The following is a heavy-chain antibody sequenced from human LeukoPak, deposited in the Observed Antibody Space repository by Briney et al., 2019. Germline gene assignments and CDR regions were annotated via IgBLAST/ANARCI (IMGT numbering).Heavy chain of an antibody. Sequence: GRSLRLSCAASGFTFSSYAMHWVRQAPGKGLEWVSAISGSGGSTYYADSVKGRFTISRDNSKNTLYLQMNSLRAEDTAVYYCAKVSGIVVVPAAIGYYYFDYWGQGTLVTVSS. J-gene: IGHJ4*02. CDR1: GFTFSSYA. V-gene: IGHV3-23*01. D-gene: IGHD2-2*01. CDR3: AKVSGIVVVPAAIGYYYFDY. CDR2: ISGSGGST.